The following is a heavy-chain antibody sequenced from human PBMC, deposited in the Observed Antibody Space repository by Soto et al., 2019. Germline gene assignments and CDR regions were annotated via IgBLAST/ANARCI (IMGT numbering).Heavy chain of an antibody. D-gene: IGHD6-6*01. CDR2: IVVGSGNT. V-gene: IGHV1-58*01. CDR3: AADLYSSSFTYYYYGMDV. Sequence: ASVKVSCKASGFTFTSSAVQWVRQARGQRLEWIGWIVVGSGNTNYAQKFQERVTITRDMSTSTAYMELSSLRSEDTAVYYCAADLYSSSFTYYYYGMDVWGQGTTVTVSS. CDR1: GFTFTSSA. J-gene: IGHJ6*02.